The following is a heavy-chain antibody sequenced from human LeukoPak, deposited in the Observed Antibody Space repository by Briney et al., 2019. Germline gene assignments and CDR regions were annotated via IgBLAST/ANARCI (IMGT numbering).Heavy chain of an antibody. D-gene: IGHD7-27*01. Sequence: GGSLRLSCAASGFTFSTYAMSWVRQAPGKGLEWVSAVGGSNSITYYTDSVKGRFTISRDNSKNTVYLQMNSLRAEDTAVYYCAKGFWGYLDYWGQGTLVTVSS. CDR3: AKGFWGYLDY. CDR1: GFTFSTYA. J-gene: IGHJ4*02. CDR2: VGGSNSIT. V-gene: IGHV3-23*01.